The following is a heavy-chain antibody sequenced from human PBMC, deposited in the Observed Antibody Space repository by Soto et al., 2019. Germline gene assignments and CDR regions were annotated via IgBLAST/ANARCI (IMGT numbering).Heavy chain of an antibody. J-gene: IGHJ4*02. V-gene: IGHV3-30*18. D-gene: IGHD6-25*01. CDR2: ISYDGSNK. Sequence: QPGGTLRLSCAASGFTFSSYGMHWVRQAPGKGLEWVAVISYDGSNKYYADSVKGRFTISRDNSKNTLYLQMNSLRAEDTAVYYCAKQEAVRRLSRGQAATTFGYRRKGTLGTVSS. CDR1: GFTFSSYG. CDR3: AKQEAVRRLSRGQAATTFGY.